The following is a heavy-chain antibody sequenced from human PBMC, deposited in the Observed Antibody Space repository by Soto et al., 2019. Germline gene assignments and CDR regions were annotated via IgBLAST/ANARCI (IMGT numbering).Heavy chain of an antibody. J-gene: IGHJ4*02. Sequence: SETLSLTCTVSGDSMDNYYWGWIRQPPGKGLEWIGYIYYSGSTNYNPSLKGRVTMSVDTSKNQFPLNLRSATAADTAVYYCARGGWSLDSWGQGSLVTVSS. CDR1: GDSMDNYY. CDR2: IYYSGST. V-gene: IGHV4-59*01. D-gene: IGHD3-3*01. CDR3: ARGGWSLDS.